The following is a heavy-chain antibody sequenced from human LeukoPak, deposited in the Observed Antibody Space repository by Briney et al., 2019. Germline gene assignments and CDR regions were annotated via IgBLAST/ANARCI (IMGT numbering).Heavy chain of an antibody. CDR3: AREEGAIQLGYFDL. Sequence: SETLSLTCTVSSGSISSYYWSWIRQPAGKGLEWIGRIYTSGSTNYNPSLKSRVTMSADTSKNQFSLKLSSVTAADTAVYYCAREEGAIQLGYFDLWGRGTLVTVSS. CDR2: IYTSGST. V-gene: IGHV4-4*07. J-gene: IGHJ2*01. CDR1: SGSISSYY. D-gene: IGHD2-21*01.